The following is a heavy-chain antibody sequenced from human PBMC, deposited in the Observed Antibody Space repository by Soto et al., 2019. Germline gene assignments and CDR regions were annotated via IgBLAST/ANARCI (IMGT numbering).Heavy chain of an antibody. CDR2: IYYSGST. Sequence: SETLSLTCTVSGGSISSYYWSWIRQPPGKGLEWIGYIYYSGSTNYNPSLKSRVTISVDTSKNQFSLKLSSVTAADTAVYYCARAGNYYHYYGMDVWGQGTTVTVSS. J-gene: IGHJ6*02. V-gene: IGHV4-59*01. CDR1: GGSISSYY. CDR3: ARAGNYYHYYGMDV.